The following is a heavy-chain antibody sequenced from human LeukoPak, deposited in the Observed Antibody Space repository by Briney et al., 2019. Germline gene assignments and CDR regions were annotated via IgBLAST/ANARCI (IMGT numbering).Heavy chain of an antibody. J-gene: IGHJ5*02. CDR2: TYYRSKWYN. D-gene: IGHD5-18*01. Sequence: SQTLSLTCAISGXSVSSNSAAWNWIRQSPSRGPEWLGRTYYRSKWYNDYAVSVKSRITINPGTSKNQFSLQLNSVTPEDTALYYCVRSTDAGYTTMVSWGQGTLVTVSS. V-gene: IGHV6-1*01. CDR3: VRSTDAGYTTMVS. CDR1: GXSVSSNSAA.